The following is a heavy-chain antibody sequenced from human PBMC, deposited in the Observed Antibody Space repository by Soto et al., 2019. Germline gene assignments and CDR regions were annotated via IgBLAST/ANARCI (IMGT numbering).Heavy chain of an antibody. J-gene: IGHJ4*02. CDR3: AKDIGLGYCSGGSCFTFDY. CDR2: ISWNSGSI. D-gene: IGHD2-15*01. Sequence: GGSLRLSCAASGFTFDDYAMHWVRQAPGKGLEWVSGISWNSGSIGYADSVKGRFTISRDNAKNSPYLQMNSLRAEDTALYYCAKDIGLGYCSGGSCFTFDYWGQGTLVTVSS. V-gene: IGHV3-9*01. CDR1: GFTFDDYA.